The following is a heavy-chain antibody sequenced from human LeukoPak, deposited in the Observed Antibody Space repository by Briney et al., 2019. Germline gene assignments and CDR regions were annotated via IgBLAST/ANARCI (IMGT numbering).Heavy chain of an antibody. V-gene: IGHV1-18*01. CDR1: GYTFTSYG. CDR2: ISGYNGNT. D-gene: IGHD3-10*01. CDR3: ARAVRGYYGSGSYSNWFDP. J-gene: IGHJ5*02. Sequence: ASVKVSCKASGYTFTSYGISWVRQAPGQGLEWMGWISGYNGNTNYAQKLQGRVTMTTDTSTSTAYMELSSLRSEDTAVYYCARAVRGYYGSGSYSNWFDPWGQGTLVTVSS.